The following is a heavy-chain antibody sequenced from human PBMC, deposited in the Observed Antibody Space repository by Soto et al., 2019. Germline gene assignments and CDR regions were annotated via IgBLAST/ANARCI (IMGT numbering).Heavy chain of an antibody. J-gene: IGHJ5*02. CDR1: GGFLSESY. Sequence: SQTLSLTCSVYGGFLSESYWTWSRQPPGKGLEWIGEINHVGGTNYNPSLKSRVTMSVDTPQNQFSLRLISVIAAETAMYFCVRIRYQFPSSVLWLDPWGQGTPVTVSS. V-gene: IGHV4-34*01. D-gene: IGHD3-16*01. CDR3: VRIRYQFPSSVLWLDP. CDR2: INHVGGT.